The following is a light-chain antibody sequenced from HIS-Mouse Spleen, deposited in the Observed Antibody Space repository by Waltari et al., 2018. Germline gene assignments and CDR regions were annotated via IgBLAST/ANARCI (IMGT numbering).Light chain of an antibody. CDR1: SSDVGSYHL. J-gene: IGLJ3*02. Sequence: QSALTQPASVSGSPGQSITIPCTGTSSDVGSYHLVSWYQPHPGKAPKRMIYEGSKRPSGVSNRFSGSKSGNTASLTISGLQAEDEADYYCCSYAGSSTWVFGGGTKLTVL. CDR2: EGS. V-gene: IGLV2-23*01. CDR3: CSYAGSSTWV.